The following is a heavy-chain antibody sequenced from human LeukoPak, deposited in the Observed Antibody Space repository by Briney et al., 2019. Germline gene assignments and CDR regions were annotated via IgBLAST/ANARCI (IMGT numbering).Heavy chain of an antibody. CDR3: AKARGSGSYYTDY. D-gene: IGHD3-10*01. CDR1: GFTFNKYA. Sequence: GGSLRLSCAASGFTFNKYAMSWVRQAPGKGLEWVSAISGSGGSTYYADSVKGRFTISRDNSKNTLYLQMNSLRAEDTAVYYCAKARGSGSYYTDYWGQGTLVTVSS. J-gene: IGHJ4*02. V-gene: IGHV3-23*01. CDR2: ISGSGGST.